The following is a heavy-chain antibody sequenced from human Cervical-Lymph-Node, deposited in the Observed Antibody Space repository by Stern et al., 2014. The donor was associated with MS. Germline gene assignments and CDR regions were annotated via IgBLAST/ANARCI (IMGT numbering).Heavy chain of an antibody. CDR3: ARQTTAWASDV. D-gene: IGHD1-14*01. CDR1: GFKFSIYW. J-gene: IGHJ4*02. V-gene: IGHV5-51*01. Sequence: EVQLVQSGAELIRPGESLKISCKGSGFKFSIYWIAWVRQMPGKGLGWMGIIYPGDSETRYSPSFQGQVTMSADKSTSTAYLQWSSLNASDTAMYFCARQTTAWASDVWGQGTLVTVSS. CDR2: IYPGDSET.